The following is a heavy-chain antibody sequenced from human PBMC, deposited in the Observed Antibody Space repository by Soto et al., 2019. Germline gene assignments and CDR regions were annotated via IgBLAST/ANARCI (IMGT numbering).Heavy chain of an antibody. V-gene: IGHV1-8*01. Sequence: QVQLVQSGAEVKKPGASVKVSCKASGYTFTSFDINWVRQATGQGLEWMGWMNPNSGNTGYAQKFQGRINMTRNTSINTAYMEVSSLRSEDTAVYYCARATIVVVPTAMYAFNIWGQGTMVTVSS. J-gene: IGHJ3*02. CDR1: GYTFTSFD. CDR2: MNPNSGNT. D-gene: IGHD2-2*01. CDR3: ARATIVVVPTAMYAFNI.